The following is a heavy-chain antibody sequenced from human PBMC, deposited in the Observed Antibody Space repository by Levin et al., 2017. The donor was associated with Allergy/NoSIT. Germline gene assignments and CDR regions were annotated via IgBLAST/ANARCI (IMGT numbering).Heavy chain of an antibody. Sequence: GESLKISCAASGFTFSSYGMHWVRQAPGKGLEWVAVISYDGSNKYYADSVKGRFTISRDNSKNTLYLQMNSLRAEDTAVYYCAKGAAESSSWVPYYYYYMDGWGKGTTVTVSS. CDR3: AKGAAESSSWVPYYYYYMDG. D-gene: IGHD6-13*01. CDR2: ISYDGSNK. J-gene: IGHJ6*03. V-gene: IGHV3-30*18. CDR1: GFTFSSYG.